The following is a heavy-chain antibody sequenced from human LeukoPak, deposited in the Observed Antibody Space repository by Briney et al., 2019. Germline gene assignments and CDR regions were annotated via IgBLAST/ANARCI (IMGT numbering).Heavy chain of an antibody. V-gene: IGHV4-59*01. CDR1: GDSFSNYF. Sequence: SETLSLTCTVSGDSFSNYFWTWIRQPPGMGLEWIAYVHDSGHTDYNPSLKSRVTIPLDTSKNQFSLKLSSVTAADTAVYYCARETTDYYGSGRSFDYWGQGTLVTVSS. D-gene: IGHD3-10*01. J-gene: IGHJ4*02. CDR2: VHDSGHT. CDR3: ARETTDYYGSGRSFDY.